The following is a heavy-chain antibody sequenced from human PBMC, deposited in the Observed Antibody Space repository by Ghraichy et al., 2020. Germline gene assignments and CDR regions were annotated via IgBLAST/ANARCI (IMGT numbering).Heavy chain of an antibody. J-gene: IGHJ3*02. D-gene: IGHD3-16*01. V-gene: IGHV3-23*01. CDR3: AKDYDKQDAFDI. CDR1: GFTFSSYA. CDR2: ISGSGGST. Sequence: LSLTCAASGFTFSSYAMSWVRQAPGKGLEWVSAISGSGGSTYYADSVKGRFTISRDNSKNTLYLQMNSLRAEDTAVYYCAKDYDKQDAFDIWGQGTMVTVSS.